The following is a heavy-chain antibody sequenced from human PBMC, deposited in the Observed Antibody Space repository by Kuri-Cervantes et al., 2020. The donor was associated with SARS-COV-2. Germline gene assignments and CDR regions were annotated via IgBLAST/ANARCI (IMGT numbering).Heavy chain of an antibody. CDR2: ISYDGSNK. CDR1: GFTFSSYA. J-gene: IGHJ4*02. D-gene: IGHD6-19*01. V-gene: IGHV3-30-3*01. CDR3: ARDLGGSGWLNYFDY. Sequence: GESLKISCAASGFTFSSYAMHWVRQAPGKGLEWVAVISYDGSNKYYADSVKGRFTISRDNSKNTLYLQMNSLRAEDTAVYYCARDLGGSGWLNYFDYWGQGTPVTVSS.